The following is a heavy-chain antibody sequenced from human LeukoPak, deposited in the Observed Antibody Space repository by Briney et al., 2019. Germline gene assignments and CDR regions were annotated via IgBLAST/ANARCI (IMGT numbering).Heavy chain of an antibody. V-gene: IGHV3-48*04. CDR3: ARENSAVTSVMEYGMDV. J-gene: IGHJ6*02. Sequence: GGSLRLSCAASGFNFSIHWMTWVRQAPGKGLEWISCISSSGDTIYYADSVKGRFIISRDNAKNSLFLQMSSLRAEDTAVYYCARENSAVTSVMEYGMDVWGQGTTVTVSS. D-gene: IGHD4-11*01. CDR1: GFNFSIHW. CDR2: ISSSGDTI.